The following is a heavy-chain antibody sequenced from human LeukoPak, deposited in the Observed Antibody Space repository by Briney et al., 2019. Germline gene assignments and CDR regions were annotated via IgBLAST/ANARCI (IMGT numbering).Heavy chain of an antibody. J-gene: IGHJ4*02. D-gene: IGHD4-17*01. CDR1: GFTFSTYS. CDR2: ISSSSTYI. CDR3: GTWTTVASYFDY. Sequence: GGSLRLSCAASGFTFSTYSMNWVRQAPGKGLEWVSSISSSSTYIYYADPVKGRFTISGDNAKNSLYLQMNSLRAEDTAVYYCGTWTTVASYFDYWGQGTLVTVSS. V-gene: IGHV3-21*06.